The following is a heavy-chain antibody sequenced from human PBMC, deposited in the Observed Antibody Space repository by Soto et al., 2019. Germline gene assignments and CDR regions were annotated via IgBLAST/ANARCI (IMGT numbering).Heavy chain of an antibody. CDR2: SSSWDSMI. CDR1: GFTFSSFE. V-gene: IGHV3-48*03. Sequence: PGGSLRLSCAASGFTFSSFEMNWVRQAPGKGLEWVSYSSSWDSMIYYADSVKGRFTISRDSAKNSLYLQMNSLRAEDTAVYYCARVGNPLDYWGQGTLVTVSS. J-gene: IGHJ4*02. D-gene: IGHD1-1*01. CDR3: ARVGNPLDY.